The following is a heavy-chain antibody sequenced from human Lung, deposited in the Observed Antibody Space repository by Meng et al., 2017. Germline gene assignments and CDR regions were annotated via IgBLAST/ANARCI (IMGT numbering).Heavy chain of an antibody. CDR2: INAGNGNT. V-gene: IGHV1-3*01. D-gene: IGHD6-19*01. CDR1: GYTFTNHA. Sequence: QVQLVQSGAEVKKPGASVKVSCKASGYTFTNHAMHWVRQAPGQRLEWMGWINAGNGNTKYVQKFQGRVTITRDTSASTAYMELSSLRFEDTAMYYCARDYSSGWYYFDYWGQGTLVTVSS. J-gene: IGHJ4*02. CDR3: ARDYSSGWYYFDY.